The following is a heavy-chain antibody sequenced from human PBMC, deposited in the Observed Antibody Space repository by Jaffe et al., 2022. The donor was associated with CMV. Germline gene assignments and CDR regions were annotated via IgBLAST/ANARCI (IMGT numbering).Heavy chain of an antibody. CDR2: ISWDSSTT. CDR3: TRVQLPFLVYEAFDN. V-gene: IGHV3-43*01. Sequence: EVQLVESGGVVVQPGGSLRLSCAASGFPFHTYTMHWVRQVPGKGLEWVSLISWDSSTTYYTDSVKGRFIISRDNSKSSLYLQMSSLRTDDAAVYYCTRVQLPFLVYEAFDNWGQGTLVTVSS. D-gene: IGHD5-12*01. J-gene: IGHJ4*02. CDR1: GFPFHTYT.